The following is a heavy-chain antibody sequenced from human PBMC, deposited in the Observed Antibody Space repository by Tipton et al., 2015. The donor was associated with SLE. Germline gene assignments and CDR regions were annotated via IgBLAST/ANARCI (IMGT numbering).Heavy chain of an antibody. V-gene: IGHV4-34*11. CDR1: GGSFSGYY. CDR3: ARDGLYLDYGDYYYGMDV. D-gene: IGHD4-17*01. J-gene: IGHJ6*02. CDR2: IYHSGST. Sequence: TLSLTCAVYGGSFSGYYWGWIRQPPGKGLEWIGSIYHSGSTYYNPSLNSRLTISVDTSKNQFSLNLSSVTAADTAVYYCARDGLYLDYGDYYYGMDVWGQGTTVTVSS.